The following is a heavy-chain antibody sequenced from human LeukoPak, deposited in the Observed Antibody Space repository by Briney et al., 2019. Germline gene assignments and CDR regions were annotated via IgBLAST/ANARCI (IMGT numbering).Heavy chain of an antibody. CDR3: ARDAVDTANAV. D-gene: IGHD5-18*01. CDR2: IRQDGGEN. V-gene: IGHV3-7*01. CDR1: GFTFSNYS. Sequence: GGSLRLSCAASGFTFSNYSMNWDRQAPGKGLEWVANIRQDGGENHYVDSVKGRFTISRDNARNTLYLQMNSLRAEDTAVYYCARDAVDTANAVWGQGTTVTVSS. J-gene: IGHJ6*02.